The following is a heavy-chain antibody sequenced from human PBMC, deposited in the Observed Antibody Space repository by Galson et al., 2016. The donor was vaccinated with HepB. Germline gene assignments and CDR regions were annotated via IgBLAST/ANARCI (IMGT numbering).Heavy chain of an antibody. Sequence: SETLSLTCGVSGGSFTDHFWSWIRQPPGKELEWIGEISHAGIKNFSPSLRGRLRMPTDTSKSHFSLELRSVTAADTAVYYCGRGLATRPRQRANRGLDSFDIWGPGTLVTVSS. CDR1: GGSFTDHF. CDR2: ISHAGIK. J-gene: IGHJ3*02. CDR3: GRGLATRPRQRANRGLDSFDI. V-gene: IGHV4-34*01. D-gene: IGHD1-14*01.